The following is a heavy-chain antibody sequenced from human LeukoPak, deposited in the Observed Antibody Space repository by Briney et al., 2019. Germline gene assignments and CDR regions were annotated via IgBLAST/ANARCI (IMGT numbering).Heavy chain of an antibody. CDR3: AREAVAVTGSWFDP. D-gene: IGHD6-19*01. J-gene: IGHJ5*02. CDR2: VNHSGNT. Sequence: SETLSLTCGAYRGSFSGYYWSWIRQSPGKGLEWIGEVNHSGNTNYNPSLKSRVSISVDTSKNHFSLKLTSVTAADTAIYYCAREAVAVTGSWFDPWGQGALVTVSS. V-gene: IGHV4-34*01. CDR1: RGSFSGYY.